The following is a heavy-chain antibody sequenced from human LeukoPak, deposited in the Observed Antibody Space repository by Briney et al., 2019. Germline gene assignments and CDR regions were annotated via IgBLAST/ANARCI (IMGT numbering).Heavy chain of an antibody. V-gene: IGHV3-43*02. Sequence: GGSLRLSCAASGFTFSSYAMSWVRQAPGKGLEWVSGISGDGGSTFYADSVRGRFTISRDNTRKSLSLQMSSPRSEDTALYYCARESETSGWYDYWGQGTLVTVSS. D-gene: IGHD6-19*01. CDR1: GFTFSSYA. CDR2: ISGDGGST. J-gene: IGHJ4*02. CDR3: ARESETSGWYDY.